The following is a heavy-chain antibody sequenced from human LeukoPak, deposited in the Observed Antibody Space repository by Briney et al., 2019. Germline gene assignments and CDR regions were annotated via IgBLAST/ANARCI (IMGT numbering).Heavy chain of an antibody. CDR2: IYYSGST. D-gene: IGHD3-3*01. V-gene: IGHV4-59*01. CDR1: GGSISSYY. CDR3: ARSGYYYYYGMDV. J-gene: IGHJ6*02. Sequence: SETLSLTCTVSGGSISSYYWSWIRQPPGKGLEWIGYIYYSGSTNYNPSLKSRVTISVDTSKNQFSLKLSSVAAADTAVYYCARSGYYYYYGMDVWGQGTTVTVSS.